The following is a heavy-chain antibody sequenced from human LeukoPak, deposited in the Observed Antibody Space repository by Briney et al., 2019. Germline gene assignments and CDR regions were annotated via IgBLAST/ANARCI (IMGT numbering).Heavy chain of an antibody. J-gene: IGHJ4*02. D-gene: IGHD6-13*01. Sequence: GSSVKVSCKASGGTFSSYAISWVRQAPGQGLEWMGGIIPIFGTANYAQKLQGRVTMTTDTSTSTAYMELRSLRSDDTAVYYCARFLGIAAAGTFDYWGQGTLVTVSS. CDR3: ARFLGIAAAGTFDY. V-gene: IGHV1-69*05. CDR2: IIPIFGTA. CDR1: GGTFSSYA.